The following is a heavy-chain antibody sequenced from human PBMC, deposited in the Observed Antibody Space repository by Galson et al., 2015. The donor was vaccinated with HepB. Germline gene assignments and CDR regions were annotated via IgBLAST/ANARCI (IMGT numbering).Heavy chain of an antibody. V-gene: IGHV3-48*04. CDR1: GFTFSSYS. J-gene: IGHJ4*02. D-gene: IGHD1-1*01. CDR2: ISSSSSTI. CDR3: ARSVTGGGHWTKYYFDY. Sequence: SLRLSCAASGFTFSSYSMNWVRQAPGKGLEWVANISSSSSTIYYAYSVKGRFTISRDNAKNSLYLQMNSLRAEDTAVYYCARSVTGGGHWTKYYFDYWGQGTLVTVSS.